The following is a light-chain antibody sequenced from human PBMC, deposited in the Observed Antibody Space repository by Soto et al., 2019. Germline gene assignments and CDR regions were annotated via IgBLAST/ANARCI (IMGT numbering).Light chain of an antibody. CDR1: QSISSY. V-gene: IGKV1-39*01. Sequence: DIRMTQSPSSLSASVGDRVTITCRASQSISSYLNWYQQKPGKAPKLLIYAAFSLQSGVPSRFSGSGSGTDFTLTISSLQPEDFATYYCQQSYSTPITFGPGTRVDI. CDR3: QQSYSTPIT. CDR2: AAF. J-gene: IGKJ3*01.